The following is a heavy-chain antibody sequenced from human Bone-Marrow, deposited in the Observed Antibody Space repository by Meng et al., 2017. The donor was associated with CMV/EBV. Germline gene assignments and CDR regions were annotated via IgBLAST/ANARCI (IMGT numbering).Heavy chain of an antibody. D-gene: IGHD3-16*01. Sequence: QVHLVQSGGGMKKPGASVWISRATSGYTFSTSYIHWVRQAPGLGAEWLGWIGTDGATSYALKIQHRVTVTKDTSIRTVYLELNNLRSDDSVVYYCARGGGGFMSWGQGTLVTVSS. J-gene: IGHJ5*02. V-gene: IGHV1-2*02. CDR2: IGTDGAT. CDR1: GYTFSTSY. CDR3: ARGGGGFMS.